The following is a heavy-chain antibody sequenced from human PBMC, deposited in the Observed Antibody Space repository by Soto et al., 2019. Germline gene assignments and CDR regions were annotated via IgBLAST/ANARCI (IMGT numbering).Heavy chain of an antibody. CDR3: ARGIGYCSGGSCYDGGWFDP. V-gene: IGHV4-34*01. Sequence: SETLSLTCAVYGGSFSGYYWSWIRQPPGKGLEWIGEINHSGSTNYNPSLKSRVTISVDTSKNQFSLKLSSVTAADTAVYYCARGIGYCSGGSCYDGGWFDPWGQGTTVTVSS. J-gene: IGHJ5*01. D-gene: IGHD2-15*01. CDR1: GGSFSGYY. CDR2: INHSGST.